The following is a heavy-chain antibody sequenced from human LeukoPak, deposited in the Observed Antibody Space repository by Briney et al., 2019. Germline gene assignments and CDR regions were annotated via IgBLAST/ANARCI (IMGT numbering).Heavy chain of an antibody. Sequence: ASVKVSCKASGDTFTSYGISWVRQAPGQGLEWMGWISAYNGNTNYAQKLQGRVTMTTDTSTSTAYMELRSLRSDDTAVYYCARDYRYCSSTSCSRPFISFGYWGQGTLVTVSS. CDR2: ISAYNGNT. J-gene: IGHJ4*02. V-gene: IGHV1-18*01. CDR3: ARDYRYCSSTSCSRPFISFGY. CDR1: GDTFTSYG. D-gene: IGHD2-2*01.